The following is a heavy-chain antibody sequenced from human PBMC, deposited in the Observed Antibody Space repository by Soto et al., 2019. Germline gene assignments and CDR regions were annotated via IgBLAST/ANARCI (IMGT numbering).Heavy chain of an antibody. V-gene: IGHV4-59*01. D-gene: IGHD2-2*01. CDR1: GGSISGYY. Sequence: QVQLQESGPGLVKPSETLSLTCTVSGGSISGYYWSWIRQPPGKGMEWIGYIYYSGSTNYNTSLKSRVPISVDTSKNQFSLRLSSVTAADTAVYYCASSGYCSSSSCWWFDPWGQGTLVTVSS. CDR2: IYYSGST. J-gene: IGHJ5*02. CDR3: ASSGYCSSSSCWWFDP.